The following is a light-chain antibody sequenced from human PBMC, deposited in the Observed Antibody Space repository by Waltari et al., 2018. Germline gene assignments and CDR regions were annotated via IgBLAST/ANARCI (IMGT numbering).Light chain of an antibody. V-gene: IGKV1-39*01. J-gene: IGKJ3*01. CDR3: QQRFT. CDR1: QSISSY. CDR2: AAS. Sequence: DIQLTQSPSSLSASVADRVTITCRATQSISSYLNWYQQKQGKAPELLIYAASNLQSGVPSRFSGSGSGTDFTLTISSLQPEDFATYYCQQRFTFGPGTKVDVK.